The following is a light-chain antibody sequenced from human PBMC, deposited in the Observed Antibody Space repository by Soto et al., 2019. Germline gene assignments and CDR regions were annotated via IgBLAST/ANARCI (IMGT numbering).Light chain of an antibody. CDR3: RQYKNWPLST. CDR1: QGVSGN. Sequence: EILMTQSPATLSVSPGERVTLSCRASQGVSGNLAWYQKKPGQAPRLIVYDASTRASGLPARFSGSGSGTEFTLTISSLQSEDFAVYYCRQYKNWPLSTFGQGTKVEIK. CDR2: DAS. J-gene: IGKJ1*01. V-gene: IGKV3-15*01.